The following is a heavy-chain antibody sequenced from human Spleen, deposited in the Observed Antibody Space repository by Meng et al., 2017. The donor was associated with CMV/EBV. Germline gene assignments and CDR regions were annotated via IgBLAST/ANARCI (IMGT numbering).Heavy chain of an antibody. J-gene: IGHJ4*02. CDR1: GFTFSSYA. CDR3: ARDSWSTAAYYFDY. Sequence: ASGFTFSSYAIHWVRQAPGKGLEWVAVVSYDGSIQYYAGSVKGRFTISRDNSKNMLYLQMNSLRAEDTAVYYCARDSWSTAAYYFDYWGQGTLVTVSS. V-gene: IGHV3-30*04. D-gene: IGHD5/OR15-5a*01. CDR2: VSYDGSIQ.